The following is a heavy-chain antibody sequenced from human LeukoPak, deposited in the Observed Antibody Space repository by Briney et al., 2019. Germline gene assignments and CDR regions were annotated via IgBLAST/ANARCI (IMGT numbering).Heavy chain of an antibody. CDR2: IYPGDSDT. D-gene: IGHD3-3*01. CDR1: GYRFTSYW. J-gene: IGHJ4*02. CDR3: ARQYYDFWSGYYIGY. V-gene: IGHV5-51*01. Sequence: GESLKISCKGSGYRFTSYWIGWVRQLPGKGLEWMGIIYPGDSDTRYSPSFQGQVTISADKSISTAYLQWSSLKASDTAMYYCARQYYDFWSGYYIGYWGQGTLVTVSS.